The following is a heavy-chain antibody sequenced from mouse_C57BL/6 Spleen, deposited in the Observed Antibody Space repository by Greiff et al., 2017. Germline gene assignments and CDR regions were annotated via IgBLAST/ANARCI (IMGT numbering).Heavy chain of an antibody. J-gene: IGHJ2*01. CDR3: ARGDAMYGYEDFDY. D-gene: IGHD2-2*01. V-gene: IGHV1-26*01. Sequence: VQLQQSGPELVKPGASVKISCKASGYTFTDYYMNWVKQSHGKSLEWIGDINPNNGGTSYNQKFKGKATLTVDKSSSTAYMELRSLTSEDSAVYYCARGDAMYGYEDFDYWGQGTTLTVSS. CDR2: INPNNGGT. CDR1: GYTFTDYY.